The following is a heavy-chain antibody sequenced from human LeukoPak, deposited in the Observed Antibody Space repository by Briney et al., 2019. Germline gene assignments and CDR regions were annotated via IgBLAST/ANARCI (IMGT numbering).Heavy chain of an antibody. V-gene: IGHV3-53*01. Sequence: PGGSLRLSCTVSGFTVSSNSMSWVRQAPGKGLEWVSFIFSSTHYSDFVKGRFTISRDNSKNTLYLQMNSLRAEDTALYYCARADYYDSSGYKGHFDYWGQGTLVTVSS. D-gene: IGHD3-22*01. CDR1: GFTVSSNS. CDR2: IFSST. J-gene: IGHJ4*02. CDR3: ARADYYDSSGYKGHFDY.